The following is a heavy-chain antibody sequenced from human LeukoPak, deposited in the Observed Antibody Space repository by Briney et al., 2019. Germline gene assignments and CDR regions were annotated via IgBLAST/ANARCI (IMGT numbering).Heavy chain of an antibody. D-gene: IGHD2-21*01. J-gene: IGHJ4*02. Sequence: SETLSLTCTVSGGSISSYYWSWIRQPAGKGLEWIGRIYTSGSTNHNPSLKGRVTMSVDTSKNQFSLKLSSLTAADTAVYYCAREGMIAGIPDYWGQGTLVTVSS. CDR3: AREGMIAGIPDY. CDR1: GGSISSYY. V-gene: IGHV4-4*07. CDR2: IYTSGST.